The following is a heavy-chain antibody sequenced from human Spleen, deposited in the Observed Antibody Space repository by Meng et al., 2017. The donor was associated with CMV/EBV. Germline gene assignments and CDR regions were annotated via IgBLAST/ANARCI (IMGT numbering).Heavy chain of an antibody. CDR2: ISSSGSTI. Sequence: FSDYYMSWIRQAPGKGLEWVSYISSSGSTIYYADSVKGRFTISRDNAKNSLYLQMNSLRAEDTAVYYCARDLARVRSVVPAAILDYWGQGTLVTVSS. CDR3: ARDLARVRSVVPAAILDY. D-gene: IGHD2-2*02. CDR1: FSDYY. J-gene: IGHJ4*02. V-gene: IGHV3-11*04.